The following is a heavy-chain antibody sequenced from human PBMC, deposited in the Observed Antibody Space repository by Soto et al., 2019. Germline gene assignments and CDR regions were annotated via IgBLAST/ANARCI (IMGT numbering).Heavy chain of an antibody. V-gene: IGHV1-2*04. D-gene: IGHD1-26*01. CDR3: ARDRSASGAQTGFDY. J-gene: IGHJ4*02. CDR1: GCTLTGYY. CDR2: INPNSGGT. Sequence: PSVKVSCKASGCTLTGYYMHWVRQAPGQGLEWMGWINPNSGGTNYAQKFQGWVTMTRDTSISTAYMELSRLRSDDTALYYCARDRSASGAQTGFDYWGQGTLVTVSS.